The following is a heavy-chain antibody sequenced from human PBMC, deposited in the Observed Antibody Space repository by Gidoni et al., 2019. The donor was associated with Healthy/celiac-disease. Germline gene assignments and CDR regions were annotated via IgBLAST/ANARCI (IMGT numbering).Heavy chain of an antibody. D-gene: IGHD1-26*01. V-gene: IGHV1-18*01. Sequence: SVKVSCKASGYTFTSYGISCVRQAPGQGLEWMGWISAYNGNTNYAQKLQGRVTMTTDTSTSTAYMELRSLRSDDTAEYYCAKDNIVGAPGDYWGQGTLVTVSS. CDR3: AKDNIVGAPGDY. CDR1: GYTFTSYG. J-gene: IGHJ4*02. CDR2: ISAYNGNT.